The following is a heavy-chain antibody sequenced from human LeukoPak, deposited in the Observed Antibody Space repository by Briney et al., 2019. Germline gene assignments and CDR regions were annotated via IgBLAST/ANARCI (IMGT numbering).Heavy chain of an antibody. D-gene: IGHD2-2*01. CDR2: IYYSGSA. CDR3: ARQSQGYCSTTSCHSWFDP. J-gene: IGHJ5*02. CDR1: GGSISTYY. Sequence: PSETLSLTCTVSGGSISTYYWSWIRQSPGKGLEWIGYIYYSGSANYNPSLKSRVTISLDTSKKQFSLKLSSVTAADTAVYYCARQSQGYCSTTSCHSWFDPWGQGTLVTVSS. V-gene: IGHV4-59*08.